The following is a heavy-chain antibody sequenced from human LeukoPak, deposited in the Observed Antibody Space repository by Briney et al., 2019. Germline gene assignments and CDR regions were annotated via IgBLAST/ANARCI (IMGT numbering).Heavy chain of an antibody. D-gene: IGHD6-6*01. CDR1: GFPFSGNA. CDR2: ISSGGGGK. Sequence: GGSLRLSCVVSGFPFSGNAMSWVRQAPGKGLEWVSTISSGGGGKYYADSVKGRFTISRDNSKDTLYVQMNSLRVEDTAVYYCAKDIGTTAARQGFDYWGQGTLVTVSS. CDR3: AKDIGTTAARQGFDY. V-gene: IGHV3-23*01. J-gene: IGHJ4*02.